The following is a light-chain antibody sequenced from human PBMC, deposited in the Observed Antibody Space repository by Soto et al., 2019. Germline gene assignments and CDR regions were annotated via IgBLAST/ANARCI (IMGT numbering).Light chain of an antibody. J-gene: IGKJ1*01. CDR1: QSVSSSY. CDR3: QQYGRSPEWT. CDR2: GAS. Sequence: EIVLTQSPGTLSLSPGERATLSCRASQSVSSSYLAWYQQKPGQAPSLLIYGASSRATGIPDRFSGSGSGTDFTLTISRLEPEDFAVYYCQQYGRSPEWTFGQGTKVEIK. V-gene: IGKV3-20*01.